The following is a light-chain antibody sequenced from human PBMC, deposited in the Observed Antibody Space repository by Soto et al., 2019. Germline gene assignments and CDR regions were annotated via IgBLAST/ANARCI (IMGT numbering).Light chain of an antibody. Sequence: DTHMTQSPSTLSASVGDSVTINCRASRGISAGLSWYQQKPGKAPRLLIYTASNLEIGVPSRFSGSGSGTGFTLTVSSLQPDDVATYYCLQDNDYSWTFGQGTKVDIK. V-gene: IGKV1-5*03. CDR2: TAS. CDR1: RGISAG. J-gene: IGKJ1*01. CDR3: LQDNDYSWT.